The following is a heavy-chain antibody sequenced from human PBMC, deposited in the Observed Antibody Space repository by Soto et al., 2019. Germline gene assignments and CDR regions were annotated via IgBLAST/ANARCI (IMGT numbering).Heavy chain of an antibody. Sequence: LRLSCEAFGFTFGTYAFGWVRQAPWKGLEWVSSIRGTGVTTYYADSVVGRFTISRDNSKNTLYLQMNSLRAEDTAVYYCAKDGYNAYYPYYFDHWGQGTLVTVSS. V-gene: IGHV3-23*01. CDR3: AKDGYNAYYPYYFDH. CDR1: GFTFGTYA. D-gene: IGHD5-12*01. CDR2: IRGTGVTT. J-gene: IGHJ4*02.